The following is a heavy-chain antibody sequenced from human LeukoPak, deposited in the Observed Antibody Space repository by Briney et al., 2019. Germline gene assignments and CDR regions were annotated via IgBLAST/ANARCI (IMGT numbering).Heavy chain of an antibody. Sequence: ASVKVSCKASGYTFTGYYMHWVRQAPGQGLEWMGWINPNSGGTNYAQKFQGRVTMTRDTSISTAYMELSRLRSADTAVYYCARVRCSGGSCYTGFDYWGQGTLVTVSS. CDR3: ARVRCSGGSCYTGFDY. D-gene: IGHD2-15*01. J-gene: IGHJ4*02. CDR1: GYTFTGYY. V-gene: IGHV1-2*02. CDR2: INPNSGGT.